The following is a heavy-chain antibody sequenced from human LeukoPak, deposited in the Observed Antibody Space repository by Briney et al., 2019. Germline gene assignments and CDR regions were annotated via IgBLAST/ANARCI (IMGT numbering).Heavy chain of an antibody. J-gene: IGHJ6*02. D-gene: IGHD3-3*01. Sequence: ETLSLTCTVSGGSISTYYWNWIRQPPGKGLEWVSAISGSGGSTYYADSVKGRFTISRDNSKNTLFLQMNSLRAEDTAPYYCAKSVAIYFYYGLDVWGQGTTVAVSS. CDR1: GGSISTYY. CDR2: ISGSGGST. CDR3: AKSVAIYFYYGLDV. V-gene: IGHV3-23*01.